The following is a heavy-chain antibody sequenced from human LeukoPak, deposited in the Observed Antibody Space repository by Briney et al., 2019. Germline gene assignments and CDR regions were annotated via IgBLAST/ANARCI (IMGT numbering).Heavy chain of an antibody. J-gene: IGHJ4*02. CDR1: GGSISSYY. Sequence: SETLSLTCTVSGGSISSYYWSWIRQPAGKGLEWIGRIYTSGSTNYNPSLKSRVTMSVDTSKNQFSLKLSSVTAADTAVYYCARLFYDILTGYYPIGYFDYWGQGTLVTVSS. CDR3: ARLFYDILTGYYPIGYFDY. CDR2: IYTSGST. V-gene: IGHV4-4*07. D-gene: IGHD3-9*01.